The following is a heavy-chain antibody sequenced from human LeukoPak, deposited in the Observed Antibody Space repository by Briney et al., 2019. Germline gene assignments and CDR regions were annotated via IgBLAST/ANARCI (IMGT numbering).Heavy chain of an antibody. V-gene: IGHV1-69*13. Sequence: ASVKVSCKASGGTFSSYAISWVRQAPGQGLEWMGGIFPIFGTANYAQEFQGRVTITADESTSTAYMELGSLRSEDTAVYYCARDYEPEGIAVAGTGGYFDYWGQGTLVTVSS. CDR3: ARDYEPEGIAVAGTGGYFDY. J-gene: IGHJ4*02. CDR1: GGTFSSYA. D-gene: IGHD6-19*01. CDR2: IFPIFGTA.